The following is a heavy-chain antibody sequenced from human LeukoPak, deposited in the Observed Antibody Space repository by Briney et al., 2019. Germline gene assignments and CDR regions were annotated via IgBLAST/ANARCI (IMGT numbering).Heavy chain of an antibody. J-gene: IGHJ6*03. D-gene: IGHD2-2*01. V-gene: IGHV1-69*01. CDR2: IIPIFGTA. CDR3: ARGDIVVVPAAADGYYYYMDV. CDR1: GGTFSSYA. Sequence: SVKVSCKASGGTFSSYAISWVRQAPGQGLEWMGGIIPIFGTANYAQKFQGRVTITADESTSTAYMELSSLRSEDTAVYYCARGDIVVVPAAADGYYYYMDVWGKGTTVTVSS.